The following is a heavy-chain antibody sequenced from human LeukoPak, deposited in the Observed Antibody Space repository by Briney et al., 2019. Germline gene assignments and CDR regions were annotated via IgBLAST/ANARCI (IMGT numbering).Heavy chain of an antibody. J-gene: IGHJ4*02. CDR3: ARGYDYGDYALDDY. CDR2: ISGHGGP. D-gene: IGHD4-17*01. Sequence: GGSLRLSCAASGFTFITYTTAWVRQAPGGGLEWVSGISGHGGPYYADSVKGRFTISRDNSKNTLYLQVNSLRAEDTAVYYCARGYDYGDYALDDYWGQGTLVTVSS. V-gene: IGHV3-23*01. CDR1: GFTFITYT.